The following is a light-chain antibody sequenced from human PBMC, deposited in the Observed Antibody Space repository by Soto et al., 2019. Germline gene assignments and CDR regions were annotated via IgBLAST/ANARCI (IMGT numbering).Light chain of an antibody. V-gene: IGKV3-20*01. J-gene: IGKJ4*01. CDR3: EYYGTSIT. Sequence: ENVLTQSPDTLSLSPGERATLSCRASQNVSTFLAWYQQKPGQGPRLLIYDASNRATGIPDRFSGSGSGTDFTLTFSRLEPEDFAVYYCEYYGTSITFGGGIKVDIK. CDR2: DAS. CDR1: QNVSTF.